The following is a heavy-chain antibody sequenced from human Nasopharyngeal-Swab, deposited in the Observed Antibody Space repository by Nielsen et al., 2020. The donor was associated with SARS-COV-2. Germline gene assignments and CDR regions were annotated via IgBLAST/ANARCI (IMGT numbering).Heavy chain of an antibody. CDR3: ASGGAGGVIVTYYFDY. D-gene: IGHD3-16*02. V-gene: IGHV1-18*01. Sequence: WVRQAPGQGLEWMGWISAYNGNTNYAQKLQGRVTMTTDTSTSTAYMELSSLRSEDTAVYYCASGGAGGVIVTYYFDYWGQGTLVTVSS. CDR2: ISAYNGNT. J-gene: IGHJ4*02.